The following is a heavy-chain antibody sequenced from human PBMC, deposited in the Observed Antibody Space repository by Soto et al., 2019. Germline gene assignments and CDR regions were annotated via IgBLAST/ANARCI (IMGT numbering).Heavy chain of an antibody. Sequence: PSETLSLTCTVSGGSISSGGYYWSWIRQHPGKGLEWIGYIYYSGSTYYNPSLKSRVTISVDTSKNQFSLKLSSVTAADTAVYYSPRDKVDGGYYGSGRNWSAYEYSGTDVWGQGTTVTLSP. CDR2: IYYSGST. CDR3: PRDKVDGGYYGSGRNWSAYEYSGTDV. V-gene: IGHV4-31*03. D-gene: IGHD3-10*01. J-gene: IGHJ6*01. CDR1: GGSISSGGYY.